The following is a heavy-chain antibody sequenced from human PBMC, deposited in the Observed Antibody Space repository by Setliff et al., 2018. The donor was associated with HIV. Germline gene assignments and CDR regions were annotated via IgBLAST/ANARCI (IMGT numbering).Heavy chain of an antibody. CDR3: AREPGYSYGYGDGAFDI. V-gene: IGHV4-39*02. CDR2: MYYSGST. J-gene: IGHJ3*02. D-gene: IGHD5-18*01. Sequence: PSETLSLTCTVSGGSISSSSYYWAWIRQPPGKGLEWIGNMYYSGSTYYNPSLKSRVTISVDTSKNQFSLKLSSVTAADTAVYYCAREPGYSYGYGDGAFDIWGQGTMVTVSS. CDR1: GGSISSSSYY.